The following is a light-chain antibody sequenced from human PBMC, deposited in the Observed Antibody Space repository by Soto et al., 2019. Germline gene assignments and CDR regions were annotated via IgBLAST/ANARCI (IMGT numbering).Light chain of an antibody. CDR1: QSISSW. Sequence: DIQMTQSPSSVSASVGDRVTITCRASQSISSWLAWYQQKPGKAPMLLIYGASNLQSEVPSRFTGSGSGTDFTLTISSLQPEDFAVYYCQQAKSFPYTFGQGTKLEIK. V-gene: IGKV1D-12*01. CDR2: GAS. J-gene: IGKJ2*01. CDR3: QQAKSFPYT.